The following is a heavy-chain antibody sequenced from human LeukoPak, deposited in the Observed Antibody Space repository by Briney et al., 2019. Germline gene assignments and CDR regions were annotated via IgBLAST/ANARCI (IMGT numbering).Heavy chain of an antibody. J-gene: IGHJ4*02. CDR1: GGSISSYY. CDR2: IRSKTYGGTT. Sequence: LSLTCTVSGGSISSYYWSWVRQAPGKGLEWVGFIRSKTYGGTTEYAASVKGRFSISRDDSKSIAYLQLNSLKTEDTAVYYRTQQDSSTYYQIFHWGQGTLVTVSS. CDR3: TQQDSSTYYQIFH. D-gene: IGHD3-22*01. V-gene: IGHV3-49*04.